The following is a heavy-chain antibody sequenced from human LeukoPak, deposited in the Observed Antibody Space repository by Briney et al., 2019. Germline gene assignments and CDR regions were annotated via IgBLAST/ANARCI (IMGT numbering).Heavy chain of an antibody. J-gene: IGHJ4*02. V-gene: IGHV3-21*01. D-gene: IGHD6-6*01. Sequence: GGSLRLSCAASGFTFSSYSMNWVRQAPGKGLEWVSSISSSSSYIYYADSVEGRFTISRDNAKNSLYLQMNSLRAEDTAVYYCARAGSTALDYWGQGTLVTVSS. CDR3: ARAGSTALDY. CDR1: GFTFSSYS. CDR2: ISSSSSYI.